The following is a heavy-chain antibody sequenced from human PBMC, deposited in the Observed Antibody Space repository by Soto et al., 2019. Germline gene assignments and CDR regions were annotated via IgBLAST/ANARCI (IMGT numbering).Heavy chain of an antibody. CDR3: ARGRVGFDY. CDR1: GGSFSGYY. Sequence: SETLSLTCAVYGGSFSGYYWIWIRQPPGKGLEWIGEINHSGSTNYNPSLKSRVTISVDTSKNQFSLKLSSVTAADTAVYYCARGRVGFDYWGQGTLVTVSS. V-gene: IGHV4-34*01. D-gene: IGHD2-15*01. J-gene: IGHJ4*02. CDR2: INHSGST.